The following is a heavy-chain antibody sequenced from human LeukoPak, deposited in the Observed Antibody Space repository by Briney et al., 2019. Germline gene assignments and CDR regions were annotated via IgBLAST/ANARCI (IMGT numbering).Heavy chain of an antibody. CDR2: IYPGDSDT. J-gene: IGHJ5*02. D-gene: IGHD3-3*01. V-gene: IGHV5-51*01. CDR3: ARYWSSRSEFDP. CDR1: GYSCKSYW. Sequence: GESLKISCKGSGYSCKSYWIAWVRQMPGKGLEWMGIIYPGDSDTRYSPSFQGQVTISADKSISTAYLQWSSLKASATAMNYCARYWSSRSEFDPWGQGTLVTVSS.